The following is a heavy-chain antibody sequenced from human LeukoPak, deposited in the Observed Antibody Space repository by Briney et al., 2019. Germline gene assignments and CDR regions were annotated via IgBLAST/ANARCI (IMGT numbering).Heavy chain of an antibody. CDR3: ATSGQHWDVFDF. Sequence: PGGSLRLSCAASGFTFSDASMSWVRQAPGKGLEWLGRIKSKSHGGTTDYAAPVKVRFTVSRDDSKDTLYLQMNSLRTEDTAVYYCATSGQHWDVFDFWGQGTLVTVSS. V-gene: IGHV3-15*01. CDR1: GFTFSDAS. D-gene: IGHD1-1*01. CDR2: IKSKSHGGTT. J-gene: IGHJ4*02.